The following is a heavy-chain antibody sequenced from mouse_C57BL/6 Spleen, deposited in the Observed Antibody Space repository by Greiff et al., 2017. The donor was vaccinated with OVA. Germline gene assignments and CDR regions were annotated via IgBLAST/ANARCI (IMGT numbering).Heavy chain of an antibody. D-gene: IGHD4-1*01. J-gene: IGHJ4*01. Sequence: QVQLQQSGAELVRPGTSVKVSCKASGYAFTNYLIEWVKQRPGQGLEWIGVINPGSGGTNYNEKFKGKATLTADKSSSTAYMQLSSLTSEDSAVYFCARSTLGRAMDYWGQGTSVTVSS. V-gene: IGHV1-54*01. CDR1: GYAFTNYL. CDR3: ARSTLGRAMDY. CDR2: INPGSGGT.